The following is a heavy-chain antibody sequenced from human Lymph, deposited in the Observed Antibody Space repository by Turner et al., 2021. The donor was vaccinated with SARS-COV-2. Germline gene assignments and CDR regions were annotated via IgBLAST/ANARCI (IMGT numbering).Heavy chain of an antibody. CDR1: GGSISSYY. Sequence: QVQLQESGRGLCTPSATLSLTCTVSGGSISSYYWSWFRQPPGKGLEWIGYISYRGSTNFNPSLKSRVTISVDTSKNQFSLRLSSVTAADTAVYYCARGFDYWGQGTLVTVSS. V-gene: IGHV4-59*08. CDR2: ISYRGST. J-gene: IGHJ4*02. CDR3: ARGFDY.